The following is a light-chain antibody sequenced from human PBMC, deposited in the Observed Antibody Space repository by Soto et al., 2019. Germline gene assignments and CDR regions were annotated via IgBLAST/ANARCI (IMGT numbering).Light chain of an antibody. CDR3: QQYGNWPPWT. V-gene: IGKV3-15*01. CDR1: QSVSSY. Sequence: EIVMTQSPATLSASPGERAALSCRASQSVSSYLAWYQQKPGQAPRLLIYGGSTRATGIPARFSGSGSGTEFTLIISSPQSEDFAVYYCQQYGNWPPWTFGQGTKVEIK. J-gene: IGKJ1*01. CDR2: GGS.